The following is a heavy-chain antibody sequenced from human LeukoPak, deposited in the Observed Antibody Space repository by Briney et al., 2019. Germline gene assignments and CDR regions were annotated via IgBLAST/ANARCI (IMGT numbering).Heavy chain of an antibody. J-gene: IGHJ5*02. V-gene: IGHV4-38-2*02. Sequence: SETLSLTCTVSGGSISSYYWGWIRQPPGKGLEWIGSIYHSGSTYYNPSLKSRVTISVDTSKNQFSLKLSSVTAADTAVYYCARVVVPAATPYNWFDPWGQGTLVTVSS. CDR1: GGSISSYY. CDR3: ARVVVPAATPYNWFDP. CDR2: IYHSGST. D-gene: IGHD2-2*01.